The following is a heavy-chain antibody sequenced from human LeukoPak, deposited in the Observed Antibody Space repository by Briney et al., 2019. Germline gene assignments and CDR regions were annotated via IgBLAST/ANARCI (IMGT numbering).Heavy chain of an antibody. Sequence: SETLSLTCSVSGASTSSYYWTWIRQPAGKGPEWIGRIHTSGNTNYNPSLKSRVNMPADTSKNQFSLKLNSVTAADTAVYYCARVTDPRYNWFDPWGQGTLVTVSS. D-gene: IGHD2-21*02. CDR1: GASTSSYY. CDR3: ARVTDPRYNWFDP. CDR2: IHTSGNT. V-gene: IGHV4-4*07. J-gene: IGHJ5*02.